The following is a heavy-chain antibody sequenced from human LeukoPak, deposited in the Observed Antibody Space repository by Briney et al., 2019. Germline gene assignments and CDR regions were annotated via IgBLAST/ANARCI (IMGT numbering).Heavy chain of an antibody. Sequence: SETLSLTCTVSGGSISSSSYYWGWIRQPPGKGLEWIGSIYYSGSTYYNPSLKSRVTISVDTSKNQFSVKLSSVTAADTAVYYCARLPGGGSGNYYYYYMDVWGKGTTVTVSS. D-gene: IGHD3-10*01. J-gene: IGHJ6*03. CDR3: ARLPGGGSGNYYYYYMDV. CDR1: GGSISSSSYY. CDR2: IYYSGST. V-gene: IGHV4-39*01.